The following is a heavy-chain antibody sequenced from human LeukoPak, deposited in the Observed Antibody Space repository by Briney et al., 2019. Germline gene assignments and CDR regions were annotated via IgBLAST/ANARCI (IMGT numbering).Heavy chain of an antibody. D-gene: IGHD3-16*01. CDR3: ARFTYTTRPSDV. CDR1: NGSISGYY. V-gene: IGHV4-4*09. J-gene: IGHJ6*04. CDR2: IYSSGST. Sequence: SETLSLTYSVSNGSISGYYWSWIRQPPGQTLEWIGYIYSSGSTNYNPSLQSRVTMSVDTSMNQFSLRLSSVTDADTAVYYCARFTYTTRPSDVWGKGTTVTVSS.